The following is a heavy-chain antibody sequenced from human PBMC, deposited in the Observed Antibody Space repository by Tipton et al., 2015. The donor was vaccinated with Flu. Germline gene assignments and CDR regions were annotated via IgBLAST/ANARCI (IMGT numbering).Heavy chain of an antibody. CDR1: GFTFSDYW. CDR2: IKQDGSEK. CDR3: VKAIAAAASH. V-gene: IGHV3-7*03. D-gene: IGHD6-25*01. J-gene: IGHJ4*02. Sequence: GSLRLSCEASGFTFSDYWMTWVRQAPGKGLEWVANIKQDGSEKYYVDSVKGRFTISRDNAKNSVYLQMNSLRAEDTALYYCVKAIAAAASHWGQGTLVTVSS.